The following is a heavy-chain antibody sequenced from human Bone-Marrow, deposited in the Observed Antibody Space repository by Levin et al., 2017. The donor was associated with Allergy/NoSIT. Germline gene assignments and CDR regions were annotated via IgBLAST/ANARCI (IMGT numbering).Heavy chain of an antibody. J-gene: IGHJ4*02. Sequence: GESLKISCEASGLIFSIYGMHWVRQAPGKGLEWVAITSNDESHKYYADSVKGRFTISRDNSKNTLYLQMNSLRPEDTAVYYCAKGGSFDSWGQGTLVTVSS. CDR3: AKGGSFDS. CDR1: GLIFSIYG. CDR2: TSNDESHK. V-gene: IGHV3-30*18.